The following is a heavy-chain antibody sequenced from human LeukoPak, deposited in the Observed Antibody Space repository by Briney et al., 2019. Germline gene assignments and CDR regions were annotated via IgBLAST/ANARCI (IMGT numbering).Heavy chain of an antibody. D-gene: IGHD5-18*01. J-gene: IGHJ4*02. CDR1: GGSISSYY. CDR3: ARGRTATDY. V-gene: IGHV4-59*01. CDR2: IYYSGST. Sequence: SETLSLTCTVSGGSISSYYWSWIRQPPGKGLEWIGYIYYSGSTNYNPSLKSRVTISVDTSKNQFSLKLSSVTAADTAVYYCARGRTATDYWGQGTLVTVSS.